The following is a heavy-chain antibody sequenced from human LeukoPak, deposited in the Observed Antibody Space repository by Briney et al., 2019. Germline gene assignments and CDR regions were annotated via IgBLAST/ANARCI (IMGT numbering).Heavy chain of an antibody. D-gene: IGHD3-10*01. CDR2: IFYSGST. J-gene: IGHJ4*02. Sequence: ETLSLTCTVSSGSISTSNYYWGWVRQPPGKALEWIGNIFYSGSTYYSPSLKSRVTISVDTSKNQFSLKLSSVTAADTAVYYCARGSGSASYATFDYWGQGTLVTVSS. CDR3: ARGSGSASYATFDY. CDR1: SGSISTSNYY. V-gene: IGHV4-39*07.